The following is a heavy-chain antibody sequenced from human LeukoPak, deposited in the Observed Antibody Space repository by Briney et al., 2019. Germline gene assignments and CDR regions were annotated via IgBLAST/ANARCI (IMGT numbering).Heavy chain of an antibody. D-gene: IGHD2-15*01. CDR2: INAGNGNT. CDR3: ARGDQLLPEYYYYYGMDV. CDR1: GYTFTSYA. Sequence: ASVTVSCKASGYTFTSYAMHWVRQAPGQRLEWMGWINAGNGNTKYSQKFQGRVTITRDTSASTAYMELSSLRSEDTAVYYCARGDQLLPEYYYYYGMDVWGQGTTVTVSS. V-gene: IGHV1-3*01. J-gene: IGHJ6*02.